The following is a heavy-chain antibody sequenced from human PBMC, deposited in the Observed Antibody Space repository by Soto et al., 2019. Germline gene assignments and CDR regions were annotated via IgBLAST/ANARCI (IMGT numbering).Heavy chain of an antibody. CDR3: ERDLGDRYFDWLLRDF. J-gene: IGHJ4*02. CDR1: GFTFSSYG. Sequence: QVQLVESGGGVVQPGRSLRLSCAASGFTFSSYGMHWVSQAPGKGLEWVAVIWYDGSNKYYADSVKGRFTISRDNSKNTLYLQMNSLRAEDTAVYYCERDLGDRYFDWLLRDFWGQGTLVTVSS. V-gene: IGHV3-33*01. D-gene: IGHD3-9*01. CDR2: IWYDGSNK.